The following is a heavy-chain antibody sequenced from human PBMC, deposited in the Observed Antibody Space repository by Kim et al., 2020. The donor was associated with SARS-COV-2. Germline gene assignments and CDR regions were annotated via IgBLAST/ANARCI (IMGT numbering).Heavy chain of an antibody. J-gene: IGHJ4*02. Sequence: GGSLRLSCAASGFIFSTYAMHWVRQAPGKGLEWVAVISYDGSNKYYADSVKGRFTISRDKSKNTLYLQMNSLRVEDTAVYYCARGECYCSGSSCYAISAFWGQETLVTVSS. CDR3: ARGECYCSGSSCYAISAF. CDR1: GFIFSTYA. CDR2: ISYDGSNK. V-gene: IGHV3-30*04. D-gene: IGHD2-15*01.